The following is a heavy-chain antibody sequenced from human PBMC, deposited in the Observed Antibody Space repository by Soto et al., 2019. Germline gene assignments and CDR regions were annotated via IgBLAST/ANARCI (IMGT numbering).Heavy chain of an antibody. CDR1: GSSISSYY. Sequence: SETLSLTCTVSGSSISSYYWSWIRQPPGKGLEWIGSIYYSGSTYYNPSLKSRVTISVDTSKNQFSLKLSSVTAADTAVYYCARDYALRGRYYYYGMDVWGQGTTVTVSS. V-gene: IGHV4-59*05. D-gene: IGHD2-2*01. CDR2: IYYSGST. CDR3: ARDYALRGRYYYYGMDV. J-gene: IGHJ6*02.